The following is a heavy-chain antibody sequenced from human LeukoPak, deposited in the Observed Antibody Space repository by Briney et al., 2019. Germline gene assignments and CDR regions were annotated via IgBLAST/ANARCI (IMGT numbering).Heavy chain of an antibody. V-gene: IGHV3-30*18. D-gene: IGHD3-3*01. CDR1: GFTFSNYD. CDR3: AKENDFVY. Sequence: GALRLSCAASGFTFSNYDMHWVRQAPGKGLEWVAVISYDGTNKYYADSVKGRFTISRDNSKSTLYLQMNSLRAEDMAVYYCAKENDFVYWGQGTLVTVSS. J-gene: IGHJ4*01. CDR2: ISYDGTNK.